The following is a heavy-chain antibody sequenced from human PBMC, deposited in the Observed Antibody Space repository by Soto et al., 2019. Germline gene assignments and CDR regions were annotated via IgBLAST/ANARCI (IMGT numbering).Heavy chain of an antibody. D-gene: IGHD3-22*01. Sequence: SETLSLTCTVSGGSISSGGYYWSWIRQHPGKGLEWIGYIYYSGSTYYNPSLKSRVTISVDKSKNQFSLKLSSVTAADTAVYYCARVDDSSGFFDYWGQGTLVTVSS. J-gene: IGHJ4*02. CDR2: IYYSGST. CDR1: GGSISSGGYY. CDR3: ARVDDSSGFFDY. V-gene: IGHV4-31*02.